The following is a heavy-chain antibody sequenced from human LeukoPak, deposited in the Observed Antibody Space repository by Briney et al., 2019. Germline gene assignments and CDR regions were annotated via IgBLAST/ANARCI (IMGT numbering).Heavy chain of an antibody. CDR1: GFTFSSYA. D-gene: IGHD3-10*01. J-gene: IGHJ4*02. Sequence: PGGSLRLSCAASGFTFSSYAMSWVRQAPGKGLEWVSGISGSGGSTYYADSVKGRFTISRDNSKNTLYLQMNSLRAEDTAVYYCAKRWGDGTYYFDFWGQGNLVTVSS. CDR2: ISGSGGST. CDR3: AKRWGDGTYYFDF. V-gene: IGHV3-23*01.